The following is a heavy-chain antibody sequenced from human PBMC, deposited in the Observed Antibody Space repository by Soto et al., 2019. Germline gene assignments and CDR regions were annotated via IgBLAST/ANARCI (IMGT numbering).Heavy chain of an antibody. CDR3: ARVAIASGGVIAVTYALDV. J-gene: IGHJ6*02. CDR2: ITGSGSTT. CDR1: GFTLNTYS. D-gene: IGHD3-16*02. V-gene: IGHV3-48*02. Sequence: PGGSLRLSCEVSGFTLNTYSMNWVRQAPGKGLEWVSFITGSGSTTYYADSVKGRFTVSRDNVKNSLFLQMNSLRDEDTAVYYCARVAIASGGVIAVTYALDVWGQGTTVTVSS.